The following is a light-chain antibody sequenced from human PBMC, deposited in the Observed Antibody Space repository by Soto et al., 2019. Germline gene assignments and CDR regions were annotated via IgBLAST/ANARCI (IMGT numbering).Light chain of an antibody. CDR2: EVN. V-gene: IGLV2-8*01. CDR1: SSDVGGYNY. J-gene: IGLJ2*01. CDR3: SSYTGSNPVV. Sequence: QSALTQPPSASGSPGQSVTISCTGTSSDVGGYNYVSWYQQHPGKAPKLMIYEVNKRPSGVPDRFSGSKSGNTASLTVSGLQAEDEVDYYCSSYTGSNPVVFGGGTKLTVL.